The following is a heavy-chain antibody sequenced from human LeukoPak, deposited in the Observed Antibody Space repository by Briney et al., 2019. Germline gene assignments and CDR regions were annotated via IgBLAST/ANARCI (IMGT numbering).Heavy chain of an antibody. D-gene: IGHD3-3*01. CDR3: AKGFSVLASNRYFYYYGMDV. CDR1: GMSLDDYA. CDR2: ISGDGGST. J-gene: IGHJ6*02. V-gene: IGHV3-43*02. Sequence: PGGSLRLSCAASGMSLDDYAMHWVRRAPGKGLEWVSLISGDGGSTYYADSVKGRFTISRDNSKNSLYLQMTNLRTEDTALYYCAKGFSVLASNRYFYYYGMDVWGQGTTVTVSS.